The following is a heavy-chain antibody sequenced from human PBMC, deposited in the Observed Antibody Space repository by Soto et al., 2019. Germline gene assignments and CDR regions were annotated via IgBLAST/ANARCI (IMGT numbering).Heavy chain of an antibody. D-gene: IGHD5-12*01. CDR3: ARGGSNGYFTNNLLDY. CDR1: GFTFSDYS. CDR2: INSCGSTI. J-gene: IGHJ4*02. Sequence: EVHLVESGGGLIQPGGSLRLSCAASGFTFSDYSMNWVLQAPGKGLQWVSYINSCGSTIYYADSVKGRFTTSRDNARDSLFLQMNSLTTEDTAVYYCARGGSNGYFTNNLLDYWGQGTLVTVSS. V-gene: IGHV3-48*01.